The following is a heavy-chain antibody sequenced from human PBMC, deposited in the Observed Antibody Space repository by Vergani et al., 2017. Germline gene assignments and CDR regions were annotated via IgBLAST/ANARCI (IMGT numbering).Heavy chain of an antibody. V-gene: IGHV1-69*02. CDR1: GGTFSSYT. Sequence: QVQLVQSGAEVKKPGSSVKVSCKASGGTFSSYTISWVRQAPGQGLEWMGRIIPILGIANYAQKFQGRVTITADKSTSTAYMELSSLRSEDTAVYYCARAKAEYYYDSSGYLGYWGQGTLVTVSS. D-gene: IGHD3-22*01. J-gene: IGHJ4*02. CDR2: IIPILGIA. CDR3: ARAKAEYYYDSSGYLGY.